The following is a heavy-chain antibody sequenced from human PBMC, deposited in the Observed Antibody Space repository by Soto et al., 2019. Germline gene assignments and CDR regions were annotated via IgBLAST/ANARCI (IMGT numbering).Heavy chain of an antibody. V-gene: IGHV1-2*04. D-gene: IGHD2-8*01. J-gene: IGHJ6*02. CDR2: INPKSGGT. Sequence: ASVKVSCKASGYSFTDYHIHWVRQAPGQGLEWLGRINPKSGGTSTAQKFQGWVTMTTDTSISTASMELTRLTSDDTAIYYCARGDSTDCSNGVCSFFYNHDMGVWGQGTTVTVSS. CDR3: ARGDSTDCSNGVCSFFYNHDMGV. CDR1: GYSFTDYH.